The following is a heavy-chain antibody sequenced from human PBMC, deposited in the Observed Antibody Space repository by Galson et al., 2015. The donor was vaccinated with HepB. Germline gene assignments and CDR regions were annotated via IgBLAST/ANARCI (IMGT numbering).Heavy chain of an antibody. CDR1: GGSISSYY. J-gene: IGHJ3*02. Sequence: LSLTCTVSGGSISSYYWSWIRQPPGKGLEWIGYIYYSGSTNYNPSLKSRVTISVDTSKNQFSLKLSSVTAADTAVYYCAREDYYDGSGYSRTAHAAFDIWGQGTMVTVSS. CDR3: AREDYYDGSGYSRTAHAAFDI. V-gene: IGHV4-59*01. D-gene: IGHD3-22*01. CDR2: IYYSGST.